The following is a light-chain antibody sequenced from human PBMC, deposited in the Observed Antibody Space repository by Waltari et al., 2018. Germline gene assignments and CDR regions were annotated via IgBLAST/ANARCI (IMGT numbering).Light chain of an antibody. J-gene: IGLJ2*01. Sequence: QSALTQPAFVSGSPGQSITISCTGTSDDVGGYSYVSWYRQYTDNAPQLIIYEVSHRPSRLSARFSGSKSDNTAFLTIAGLQPEDEALYYCSSYTSASSLVFGGGTSLTVL. CDR2: EVS. V-gene: IGLV2-14*01. CDR1: SDDVGGYSY. CDR3: SSYTSASSLV.